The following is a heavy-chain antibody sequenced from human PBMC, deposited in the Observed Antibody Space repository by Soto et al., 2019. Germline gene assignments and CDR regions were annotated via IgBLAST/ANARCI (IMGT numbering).Heavy chain of an antibody. D-gene: IGHD1-26*01. Sequence: QVQLQESGPGLLKPSETLSLTCTVSGGSISGYYWSWIRQSAGKGLEWIGRIHSSGRTNYNPSLNSRVSMSVDVSKSQFALNLASVTAADTAVYYCVKVDWLIVGQAVDIWGQGTMVTVSS. J-gene: IGHJ3*02. CDR2: IHSSGRT. V-gene: IGHV4-4*07. CDR3: VKVDWLIVGQAVDI. CDR1: GGSISGYY.